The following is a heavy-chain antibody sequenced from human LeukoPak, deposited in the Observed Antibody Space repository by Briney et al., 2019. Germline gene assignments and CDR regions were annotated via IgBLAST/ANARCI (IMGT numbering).Heavy chain of an antibody. V-gene: IGHV4-39*07. D-gene: IGHD2-2*01. CDR3: ARSLVCSSTSCYDYYYYYMDV. Sequence: SETLSLTCTVSGGSISSSSYYWGWIRQPPGKGLEWIGSIYYSGSTYYNPSLKSRVTISVDTSKNQFSLKLSSVTAADTAVYYCARSLVCSSTSCYDYYYYYMDVWGKGTTVTVSS. CDR1: GGSISSSSYY. CDR2: IYYSGST. J-gene: IGHJ6*03.